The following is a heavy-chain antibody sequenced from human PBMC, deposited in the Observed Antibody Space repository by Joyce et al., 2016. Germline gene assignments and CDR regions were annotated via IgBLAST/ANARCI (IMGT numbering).Heavy chain of an antibody. J-gene: IGHJ4*02. CDR1: EYTLTELS. D-gene: IGHD5-18*01. CDR3: TAEFEVDTAMVAAQYYFDY. CDR2: FDPEDGET. Sequence: QVQLVQSGAEVKKPGASVKVSCKVFEYTLTELSMHWVRQAPGKGLEWMGHFDPEDGETIYAQEFQGRVTMTEDTSTNTAYMELSSLRSEDTAVYYCTAEFEVDTAMVAAQYYFDYWGQGTLVTVSS. V-gene: IGHV1-24*01.